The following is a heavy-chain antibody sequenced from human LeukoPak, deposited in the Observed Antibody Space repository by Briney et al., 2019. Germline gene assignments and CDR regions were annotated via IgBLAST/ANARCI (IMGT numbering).Heavy chain of an antibody. J-gene: IGHJ4*02. V-gene: IGHV3-7*01. CDR3: EGVVKGDQAVAINYYFDY. CDR1: GFTFSSYW. Sequence: GGSLRLSCAASGFTFSSYWMSWVRQAPGKGLEWVANIKQDGSEKYYVDSVKGRFTISRDNAKNSLYLQMNSLRAEHTAVYYCEGVVKGDQAVAINYYFDYWGQGTLVTVSS. CDR2: IKQDGSEK. D-gene: IGHD6-19*01.